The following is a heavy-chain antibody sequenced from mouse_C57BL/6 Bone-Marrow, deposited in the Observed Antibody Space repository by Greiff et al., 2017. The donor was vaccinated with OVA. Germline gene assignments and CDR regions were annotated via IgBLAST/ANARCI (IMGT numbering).Heavy chain of an antibody. CDR1: GFSLTSYG. J-gene: IGHJ1*03. Sequence: QVQLKESGPGLVAPSQSLSITCTVSGFSLTSYGVSWVRQPPGKGLEWLGVIWGDGSTNYHSALISGLSISKDNSKSQVFLKLHSLQTDDTATYYCANGPYGYLWYFDVWGTGTTVTVSS. D-gene: IGHD2-2*01. CDR2: IWGDGST. V-gene: IGHV2-3*01. CDR3: ANGPYGYLWYFDV.